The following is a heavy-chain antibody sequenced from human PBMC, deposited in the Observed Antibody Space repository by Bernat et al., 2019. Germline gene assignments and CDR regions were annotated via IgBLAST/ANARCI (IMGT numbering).Heavy chain of an antibody. Sequence: QVQLVQSGAEVKKPGASVKVSCKVSGYTLTELSMHWVRQAPGKGLEWMGGFDPEDGETIYAQKFQGRVTMTEDTSTDTAYMELSSLRSEDTAVYYCAVGAPREITIFGVVHRRVDAFDIWGQRTMVTVSS. CDR1: GYTLTELS. CDR2: FDPEDGET. J-gene: IGHJ3*02. D-gene: IGHD3-3*01. V-gene: IGHV1-24*01. CDR3: AVGAPREITIFGVVHRRVDAFDI.